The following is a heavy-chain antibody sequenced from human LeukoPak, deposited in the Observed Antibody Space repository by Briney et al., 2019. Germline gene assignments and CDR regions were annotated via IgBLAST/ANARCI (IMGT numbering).Heavy chain of an antibody. CDR3: ARDGEYYDSSGYYQKDFDY. D-gene: IGHD3-22*01. V-gene: IGHV3-48*04. CDR2: ISSSGSTI. J-gene: IGHJ4*02. CDR1: GFTFSSNG. Sequence: GGSLRLSCAASGFTFSSNGMNWVRQAPGKGLEWVSYISSSGSTIYYADSVKGRFTISRDNAKNSLYLQMNSLRAEDTAVYYCARDGEYYDSSGYYQKDFDYWGQGTLVTVSS.